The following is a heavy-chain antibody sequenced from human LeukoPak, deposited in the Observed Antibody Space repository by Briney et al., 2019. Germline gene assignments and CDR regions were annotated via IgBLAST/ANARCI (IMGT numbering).Heavy chain of an antibody. V-gene: IGHV3-30*04. D-gene: IGHD6-19*01. CDR3: ARGGKLWLGYY. CDR2: ISYDGSNK. J-gene: IGHJ4*02. Sequence: PGRSLRLSCAASGFTFSSYAMHWVRQAPGKGLEWVAVISYDGSNKYYADSVKGRFTISRDNSKNTLYLQMNSLRAEDTAVYYCARGGKLWLGYYWGQGTLVTVSS. CDR1: GFTFSSYA.